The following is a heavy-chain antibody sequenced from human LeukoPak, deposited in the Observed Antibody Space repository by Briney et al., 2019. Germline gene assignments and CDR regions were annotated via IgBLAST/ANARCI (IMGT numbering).Heavy chain of an antibody. CDR3: AGGGDFDY. CDR1: GFVFSDYS. J-gene: IGHJ4*02. D-gene: IGHD3-16*01. Sequence: GGSLRLSCAASGFVFSDYSMNWVRQAPGKGLEWVSSISRTSEYIHYADSVRGRFAISRDNAKNSVYLQMNSLRAEDTAVYFCAGGGDFDYWGQGILVTVSA. CDR2: ISRTSEYI. V-gene: IGHV3-21*01.